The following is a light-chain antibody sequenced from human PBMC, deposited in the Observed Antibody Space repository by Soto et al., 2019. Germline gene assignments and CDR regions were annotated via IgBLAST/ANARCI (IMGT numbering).Light chain of an antibody. CDR2: DAS. Sequence: DIQMTQSPSSLSASVGDRVTLTCQASQDIRNYLNWYQQKPGKAPKLLIYDASNLETGVPSRFSGSGSGTDFTFTISSLQPEDFATYYCQHCHDMPLTFGGGTKVDIK. CDR3: QHCHDMPLT. V-gene: IGKV1-33*01. CDR1: QDIRNY. J-gene: IGKJ4*01.